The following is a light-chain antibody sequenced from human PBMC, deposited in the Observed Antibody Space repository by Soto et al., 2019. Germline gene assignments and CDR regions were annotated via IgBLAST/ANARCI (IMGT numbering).Light chain of an antibody. Sequence: DIVMTQSPLSLPVTPGEPASISCRSSQSLLHSNGYNYLDWYLQKPGQSPQLLIYLGSNRASGVPDRFSGSVSDKDFTLKISRVEAEDVGVYYCMQALQPPWTFGQGTKVEIK. CDR3: MQALQPPWT. V-gene: IGKV2-28*01. J-gene: IGKJ1*01. CDR1: QSLLHSNGYNY. CDR2: LGS.